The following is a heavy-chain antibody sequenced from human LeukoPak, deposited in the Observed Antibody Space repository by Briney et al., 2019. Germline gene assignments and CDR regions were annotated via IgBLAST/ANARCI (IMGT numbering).Heavy chain of an antibody. CDR2: IHSDGST. J-gene: IGHJ3*02. CDR1: GFTVNNVY. CDR3: VRDRYYYDSSGYYDAFDT. D-gene: IGHD3-22*01. V-gene: IGHV3-53*01. Sequence: GGSLRLSCAASGFTVNNVYMAWVRQAPGEGLEWVSVIHSDGSTFYADSVKGRFSISRDSSKNTLYLQLTSLRAEDTALYYCVRDRYYYDSSGYYDAFDTWGQGTMVSVSS.